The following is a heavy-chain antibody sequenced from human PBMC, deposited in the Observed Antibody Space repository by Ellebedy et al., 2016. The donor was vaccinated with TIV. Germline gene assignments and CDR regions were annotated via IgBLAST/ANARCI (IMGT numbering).Heavy chain of an antibody. D-gene: IGHD1-7*01. CDR2: IYYSGST. V-gene: IGHV4-39*01. Sequence: MPSETLSLTCAVSGGSISSSSYYWGWIRQPPGKGLEWIGNIYYSGSTYYNPSLKSRVTISVDTSKNQFSLKLSSVTAADTAVYYCAANYAAYFDYWGQGTLVTVSS. J-gene: IGHJ4*02. CDR1: GGSISSSSYY. CDR3: AANYAAYFDY.